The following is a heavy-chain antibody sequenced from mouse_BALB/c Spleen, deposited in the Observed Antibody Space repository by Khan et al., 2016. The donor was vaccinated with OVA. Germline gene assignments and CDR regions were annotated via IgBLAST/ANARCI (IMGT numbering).Heavy chain of an antibody. CDR2: ISGDSSTI. Sequence: EVQLVESGGGLVPPGGSRKLSCAPSGFTFSSYGIHWVRQAPEKGLEWVAYISGDSSTIYYADTVKGRFTISRDNPKNTLFLRMTSLRSEDTAMYYCATSYFYGYYFDYWGQGTSLTVSS. J-gene: IGHJ2*03. V-gene: IGHV5-17*02. D-gene: IGHD1-1*01. CDR1: GFTFSSYG. CDR3: ATSYFYGYYFDY.